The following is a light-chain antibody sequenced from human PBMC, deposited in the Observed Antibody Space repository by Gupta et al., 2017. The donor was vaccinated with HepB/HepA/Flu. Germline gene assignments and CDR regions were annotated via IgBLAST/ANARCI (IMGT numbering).Light chain of an antibody. V-gene: IGLV3-21*03. J-gene: IGLJ3*02. CDR2: DDS. CDR1: NIGSKS. CDR3: QVWDSSSDHWV. Sequence: SYVLTQPPSVSVASGKTARLTWGGNNIGSKSVHWYQQKPGQAPVLVVYDDSDRPSGIPERFSGSNSGNTATLTISRVEAGDEADYYCQVWDSSSDHWVFGGGTKLTVL.